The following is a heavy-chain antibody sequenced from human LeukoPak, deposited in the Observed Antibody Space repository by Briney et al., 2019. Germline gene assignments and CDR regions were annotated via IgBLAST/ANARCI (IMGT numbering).Heavy chain of an antibody. CDR2: IRSKVNNYAT. D-gene: IGHD3-22*01. V-gene: IGHV3-73*01. Sequence: PGGSLRLSCAASGFTFSGSAMHWVRQASGKGLEWVGRIRSKVNNYATAYAASVKGRFTISRDESKNTAYLQMNSLKTEDTAVYHCTRRSGDESRGYYDYWGQGTLVTVSS. CDR1: GFTFSGSA. CDR3: TRRSGDESRGYYDY. J-gene: IGHJ4*02.